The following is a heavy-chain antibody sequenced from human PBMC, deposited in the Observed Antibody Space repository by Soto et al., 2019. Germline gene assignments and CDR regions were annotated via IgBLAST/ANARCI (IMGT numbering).Heavy chain of an antibody. J-gene: IGHJ4*02. Sequence: SVKVSCKASGGTFSSYAISWVRQAPGQGLEWMGGIIPIFGTANYAQKFQGRVTITADESTSTAYMELSSLKASDTAMYYCARSGSYFDYWGQGTLVTVSS. CDR3: ARSGSYFDY. V-gene: IGHV1-69*13. D-gene: IGHD1-26*01. CDR2: IIPIFGTA. CDR1: GGTFSSYA.